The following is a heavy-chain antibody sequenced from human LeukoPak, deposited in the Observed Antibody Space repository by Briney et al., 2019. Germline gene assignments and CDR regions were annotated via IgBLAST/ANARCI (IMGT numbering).Heavy chain of an antibody. Sequence: GGSLRLSCAASGFTFSSYRMNSVRQAPGKGLEWVSSISSSSSYIYYADSVKGRFTISRDNAKNSLYLQMNSLRAEDTAVYCARYYYGSGDYYLDYWGQGTLVTVSS. CDR2: ISSSSSYI. CDR1: GFTFSSYR. D-gene: IGHD3-10*01. J-gene: IGHJ4*02. V-gene: IGHV3-21*01. CDR3: ARYYYGSGDYYLDY.